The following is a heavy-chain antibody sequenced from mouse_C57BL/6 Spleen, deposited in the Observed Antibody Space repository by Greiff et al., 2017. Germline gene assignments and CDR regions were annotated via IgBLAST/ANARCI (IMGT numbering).Heavy chain of an antibody. J-gene: IGHJ1*03. CDR3: ARERITTVVADWYFDV. D-gene: IGHD1-1*01. CDR2: IHPNSGST. Sequence: QVQLQQPGAELVKPGASVKLSCKASGYTFTSYWMHWVKQRPGQGLEWIGMIHPNSGSTNYNEKFKSKATLTVDKSSSTAYMQLSSLTSEDSAVYYCARERITTVVADWYFDVWGTGTTVTVSS. CDR1: GYTFTSYW. V-gene: IGHV1-64*01.